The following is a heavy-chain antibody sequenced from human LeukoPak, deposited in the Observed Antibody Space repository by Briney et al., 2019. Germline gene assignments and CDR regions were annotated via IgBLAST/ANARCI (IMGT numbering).Heavy chain of an antibody. Sequence: PGGSLRLSCAASGFSFGNYDMHWVRQAPGKGLEWVAVISFDGSNKYYPDSVKGRFTVSRDNSKNTLYLQMNSLRAEDTAVYYCAKAVRGVCDFWGQGTLVTVTS. CDR1: GFSFGNYD. V-gene: IGHV3-30*18. CDR3: AKAVRGVCDF. CDR2: ISFDGSNK. J-gene: IGHJ4*02. D-gene: IGHD3-10*01.